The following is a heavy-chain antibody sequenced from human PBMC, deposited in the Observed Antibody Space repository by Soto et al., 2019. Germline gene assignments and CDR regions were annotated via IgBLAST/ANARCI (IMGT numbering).Heavy chain of an antibody. Sequence: PSETLSLTCTVSGASVSSGDYYWSWIRQPPGKGLEWIGYIYNSGNTYYNPSLKSQVAISVDTSKNQFSLKVISVTAADTSIYFCAIVWMYTRGHCAFDIWGQGTMVTVS. CDR1: GASVSSGDYY. CDR2: IYNSGNT. CDR3: AIVWMYTRGHCAFDI. V-gene: IGHV4-30-4*01. D-gene: IGHD2-21*01. J-gene: IGHJ3*02.